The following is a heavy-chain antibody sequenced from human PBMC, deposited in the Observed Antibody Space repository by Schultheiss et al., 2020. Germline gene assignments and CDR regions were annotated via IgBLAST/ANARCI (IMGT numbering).Heavy chain of an antibody. CDR1: GGSISSYY. CDR3: ARDSGNSGYPGDYYYGMDV. CDR2: IYYSGST. J-gene: IGHJ6*02. Sequence: SETMSLTCTVSGGSISSYYWSWLRQPPGKGLEWIGYIYYSGSTNYNPSLKSRVTISVDTSKNQFSLKLSSVTAADTAVYYCARDSGNSGYPGDYYYGMDVWGQGTTVTVSS. V-gene: IGHV4-59*01. D-gene: IGHD5-12*01.